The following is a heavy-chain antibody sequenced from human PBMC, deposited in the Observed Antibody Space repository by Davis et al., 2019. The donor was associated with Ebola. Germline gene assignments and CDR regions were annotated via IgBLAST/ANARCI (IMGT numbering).Heavy chain of an antibody. CDR3: ARERVFRGMDV. D-gene: IGHD3-10*02. CDR1: GFTFSTNW. CDR2: ISSDGSNK. Sequence: PGGSLRLSCAASGFTFSTNWMSWVRQAPGKGLEWVAVISSDGSNKYYADSVTGRFTISRDNSKNTLYLQMNSLRAEDTAVYYCARERVFRGMDVWGKGTTVTVSS. J-gene: IGHJ6*04. V-gene: IGHV3-30*03.